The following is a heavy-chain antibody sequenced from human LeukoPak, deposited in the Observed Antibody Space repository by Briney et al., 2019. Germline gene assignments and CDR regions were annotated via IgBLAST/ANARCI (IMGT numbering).Heavy chain of an antibody. CDR2: IKQDGSAK. V-gene: IGHV3-7*01. D-gene: IGHD3-16*01. J-gene: IGHJ4*02. CDR3: AKGFM. Sequence: GGSLRLSCAASGFTFSINWMSWVRQAPGKGLEWVASIKQDGSAKYYMDSVKGRCTISRDNAKNSLSLQMNSLRVEDTAVYYCAKGFMWGQGTLVTVSS. CDR1: GFTFSINW.